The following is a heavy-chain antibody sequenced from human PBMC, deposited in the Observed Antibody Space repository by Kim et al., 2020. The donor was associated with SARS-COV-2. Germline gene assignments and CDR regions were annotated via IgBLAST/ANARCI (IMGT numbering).Heavy chain of an antibody. CDR2: IYYSGST. V-gene: IGHV4-59*01. CDR1: GGSISSYY. J-gene: IGHJ6*02. Sequence: SETLSLTCTVSGGSISSYYWSWIRQPPGKGLEWIGYIYYSGSTNYNPSLKSRVTISVDTSKNQFSLKLSSVTAADTAVYYCARASTGYSYGFTSFEYYYYGMDVWGQGTTVTVSS. CDR3: ARASTGYSYGFTSFEYYYYGMDV. D-gene: IGHD5-18*01.